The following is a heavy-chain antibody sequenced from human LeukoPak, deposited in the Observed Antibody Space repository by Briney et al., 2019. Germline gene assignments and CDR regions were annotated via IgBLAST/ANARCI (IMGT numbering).Heavy chain of an antibody. D-gene: IGHD3-10*01. J-gene: IGHJ4*02. CDR3: AKAHIGSGSVYYFDY. CDR1: GFTFSSYA. Sequence: GGSLRLSCTASGFTFSSYAMGWVRQAPGKGLEWFSIITGTGGSTYYADSVKGRFTISRDNSKNTLSLQMNSLRAAGTAVYYCAKAHIGSGSVYYFDYWGQGTLVTVSS. V-gene: IGHV3-23*01. CDR2: ITGTGGST.